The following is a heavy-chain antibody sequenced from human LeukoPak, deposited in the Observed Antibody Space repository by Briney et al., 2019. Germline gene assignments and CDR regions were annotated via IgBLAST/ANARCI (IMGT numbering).Heavy chain of an antibody. J-gene: IGHJ4*02. CDR3: ARDYWWNYDY. CDR1: GFTFSDYA. CDR2: ISKDGSDK. Sequence: PGRSLILSCAASGFTFSDYAMHWVRQAPGKGLEWVAVISKDGSDKYYPGSVRGRFTISRDNSKNTIYLQMDSLRAEDTAIYYCARDYWWNYDYWGQGTLVTVSS. D-gene: IGHD1-7*01. V-gene: IGHV3-30-3*01.